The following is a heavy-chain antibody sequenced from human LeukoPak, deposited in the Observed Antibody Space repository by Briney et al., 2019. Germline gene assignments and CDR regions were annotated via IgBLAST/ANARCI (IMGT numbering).Heavy chain of an antibody. CDR1: GFTFSSYG. CDR3: AKDSDIVVVTPGPFDP. V-gene: IGHV3-30*02. D-gene: IGHD2-21*02. CDR2: IRYDGSNK. J-gene: IGHJ5*02. Sequence: PGGSLRLSCAASGFTFSSYGMHWVRQAPGKGLEWVAFIRYDGSNKYYADSVKGRFTISRDNSKSTLYLQMKSLRAEDTAVYYCAKDSDIVVVTPGPFDPWGQGTLVTVSS.